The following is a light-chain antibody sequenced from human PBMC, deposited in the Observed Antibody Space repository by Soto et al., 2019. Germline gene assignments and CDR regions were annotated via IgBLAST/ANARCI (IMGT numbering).Light chain of an antibody. CDR2: GAS. V-gene: IGKV1-9*01. CDR3: QQLNAYPLT. Sequence: DIQLTQSPSFLSASVGDRVTITCRASHGISSYLAWFQQKPGRAPNLLIYGASNLQSGVPSRFGGSGSGTEFTLTITNLQPEDSATYYCQQLNAYPLTFGQATRLEN. CDR1: HGISSY. J-gene: IGKJ5*01.